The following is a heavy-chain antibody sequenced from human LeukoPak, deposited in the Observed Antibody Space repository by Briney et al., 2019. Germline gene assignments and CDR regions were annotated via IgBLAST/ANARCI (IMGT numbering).Heavy chain of an antibody. CDR3: ARWLLYYDFWSGYLSNWFDP. J-gene: IGHJ5*02. Sequence: SETLSLTCAVYGGSFSGYYWSWIRQPPGKGLEWIGEINHSGSTNYNPSLKSRVTISVDTSKNQFSLKLSSVTASDTAVYYCARWLLYYDFWSGYLSNWFDPWGQGTQVTVSS. CDR1: GGSFSGYY. V-gene: IGHV4-34*01. CDR2: INHSGST. D-gene: IGHD3-3*01.